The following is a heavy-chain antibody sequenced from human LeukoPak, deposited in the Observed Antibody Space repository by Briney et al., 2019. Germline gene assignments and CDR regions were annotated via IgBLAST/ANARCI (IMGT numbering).Heavy chain of an antibody. Sequence: GGSLRLSCAASGFTFSSYSMNWVRQAPGKGLEWVSSISSSSSYIYYGDSVKGRFTISRDNAKNSLYRQMNSLRAEDTAVYYCATETGYNYGFDHWGQGTLVTVSS. CDR2: ISSSSSYI. J-gene: IGHJ5*02. CDR1: GFTFSSYS. V-gene: IGHV3-21*01. D-gene: IGHD5-18*01. CDR3: ATETGYNYGFDH.